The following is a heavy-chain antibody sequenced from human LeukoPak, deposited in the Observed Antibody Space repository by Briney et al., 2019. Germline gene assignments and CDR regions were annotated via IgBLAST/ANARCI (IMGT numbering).Heavy chain of an antibody. V-gene: IGHV3-20*04. J-gene: IGHJ4*02. CDR2: INWNGGST. Sequence: GGSLRLSCAASGFTFSSYGMSWVRQVPGKGLEWVSGINWNGGSTGYTDSVKGRFTISRDNAKNSLYLQMNSLRAEDTALYSCARRRVTFVRGVDITSYYFDYWGQGTLVTVSS. CDR1: GFTFSSYG. D-gene: IGHD3-10*01. CDR3: ARRRVTFVRGVDITSYYFDY.